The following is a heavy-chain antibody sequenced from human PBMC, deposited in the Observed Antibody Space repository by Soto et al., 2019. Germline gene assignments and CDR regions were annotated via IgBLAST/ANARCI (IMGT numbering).Heavy chain of an antibody. D-gene: IGHD6-13*01. CDR2: TYYRSKWYN. Sequence: SQTLSLTCAISGDSVSSNSAAWNWIRQSPSRGLEWLGRTYYRSKWYNDYAVSVKSRITINPDTSKNQFSLQLNSVTPEDTAVYYCAREGYSSSWYDLPGNYYYYGMDVWGQGTKVTVSS. J-gene: IGHJ6*02. CDR1: GDSVSSNSAA. CDR3: AREGYSSSWYDLPGNYYYYGMDV. V-gene: IGHV6-1*01.